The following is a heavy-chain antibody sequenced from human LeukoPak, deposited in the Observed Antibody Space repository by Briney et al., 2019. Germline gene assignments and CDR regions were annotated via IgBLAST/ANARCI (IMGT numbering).Heavy chain of an antibody. V-gene: IGHV3-23*01. J-gene: IGHJ4*02. Sequence: PGGSLRLSCAASGFTFSSYTMSWVRQAPGKGLEWVSAISGSDGYTYYADSVKGRFTISRDNSKNTLYLQMNSLRADDTAIYYCAEESGPGFSRAYYFDYWGQGTLVTVSS. CDR1: GFTFSSYT. D-gene: IGHD3-3*01. CDR2: ISGSDGYT. CDR3: AEESGPGFSRAYYFDY.